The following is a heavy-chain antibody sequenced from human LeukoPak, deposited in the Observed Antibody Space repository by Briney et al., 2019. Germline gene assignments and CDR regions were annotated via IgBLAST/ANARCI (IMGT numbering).Heavy chain of an antibody. D-gene: IGHD2-15*01. CDR2: ISSSGSTI. CDR3: ATLAPCSGGTCYSDY. Sequence: GGSLRLSCAASGFTFSSYEMNWVRQAPGKGLEWVSYISSSGSTIYYADSVKGRFTISRDNAKDSLYLQMDSLRAEDTAVYYCATLAPCSGGTCYSDYWGQGTLVTVSS. CDR1: GFTFSSYE. V-gene: IGHV3-48*03. J-gene: IGHJ4*02.